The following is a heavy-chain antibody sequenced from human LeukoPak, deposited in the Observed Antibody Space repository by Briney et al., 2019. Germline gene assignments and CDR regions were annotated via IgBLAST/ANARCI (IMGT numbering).Heavy chain of an antibody. D-gene: IGHD2-2*01. CDR3: ARHFFHSSSPNFDY. CDR1: GASISGSNYY. CDR2: IYYSGST. J-gene: IGHJ4*02. V-gene: IGHV4-39*01. Sequence: PSETLSLTCTVSGASISGSNYYWVWIRQPPGKGLDWIGSIYYSGSTYYNPSLKSRVTISVDTSKNQFSLNLSSVTAADTAVYYCARHFFHSSSPNFDYWGQGTLVTVSS.